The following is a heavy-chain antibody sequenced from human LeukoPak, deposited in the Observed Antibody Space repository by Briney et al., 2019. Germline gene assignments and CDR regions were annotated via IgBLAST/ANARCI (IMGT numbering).Heavy chain of an antibody. CDR2: IYYSGST. D-gene: IGHD3-3*01. J-gene: IGHJ4*02. CDR3: ARERLGYYDFWSGYDS. Sequence: PSETLSLTCTVSGGSISSGGYYWSWIRQHPGKGLEWIGYIYYSGSTYYNPSLKSRVTISVDTSKNQFSLKLSSVTAADTAVYYCARERLGYYDFWSGYDSWGQGTLVTVSS. CDR1: GGSISSGGYY. V-gene: IGHV4-31*03.